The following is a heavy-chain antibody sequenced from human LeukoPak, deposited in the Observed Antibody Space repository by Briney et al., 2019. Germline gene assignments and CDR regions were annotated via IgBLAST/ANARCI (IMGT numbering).Heavy chain of an antibody. CDR2: IYSGGST. Sequence: GGSLRLSCAASGFTVSSNYMSWVRQAPGKGLEWVSVIYSGGSTYYADSVKGRFTISRDNAKNSLYLQMNSLRAEDTAVYYCARDHINPTSGRPTVGYNWFDPWGQGTLVTVSS. D-gene: IGHD3-10*01. CDR1: GFTVSSNY. V-gene: IGHV3-53*01. J-gene: IGHJ5*02. CDR3: ARDHINPTSGRPTVGYNWFDP.